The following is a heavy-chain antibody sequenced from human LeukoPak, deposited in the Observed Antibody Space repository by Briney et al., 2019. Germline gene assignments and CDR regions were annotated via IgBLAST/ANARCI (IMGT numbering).Heavy chain of an antibody. CDR3: AKAQAVAGGRWFDP. CDR1: GFTFSSYA. Sequence: GGSLRLSCAASGFTFSSYAMSWVRQAPGKGLEWASAISGSGGSTYYADSVKGRFTISRDNSKNTLYLQMNGLRAEDTAVYYCAKAQAVAGGRWFDPWGQGTLVTVSS. V-gene: IGHV3-23*01. D-gene: IGHD6-19*01. J-gene: IGHJ5*02. CDR2: ISGSGGST.